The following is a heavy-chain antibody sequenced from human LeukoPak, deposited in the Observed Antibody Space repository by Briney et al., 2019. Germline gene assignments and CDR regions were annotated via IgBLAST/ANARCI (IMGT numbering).Heavy chain of an antibody. CDR3: AKPSMIVVVITPFDY. D-gene: IGHD3-22*01. CDR2: SSGSGGST. Sequence: PGGSLRLSCAASGFTFSSYAMSWVRQAPAKGLEWVSASSGSGGSTYYADSVKGRFTISRDNSKNTLYLQMNSLRAEDTAVYYCAKPSMIVVVITPFDYWGQGTLVTVSS. CDR1: GFTFSSYA. V-gene: IGHV3-23*01. J-gene: IGHJ4*02.